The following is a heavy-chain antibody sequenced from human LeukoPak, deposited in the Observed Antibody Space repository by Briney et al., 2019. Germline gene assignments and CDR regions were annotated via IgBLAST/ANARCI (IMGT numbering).Heavy chain of an antibody. CDR1: GYTFTGYY. V-gene: IGHV1-2*02. CDR3: ARDLRTYYYYYMDV. CDR2: INPNSGGT. Sequence: ASVKVSCKASGYTFTGYYMHWVRQAPGQGLEWMGWINPNSGGTNYAQKFQGRVTLTRDTSISTAYMELSSLRSDDTAVYYCARDLRTYYYYYMDVWGKGTTVTISS. J-gene: IGHJ6*03.